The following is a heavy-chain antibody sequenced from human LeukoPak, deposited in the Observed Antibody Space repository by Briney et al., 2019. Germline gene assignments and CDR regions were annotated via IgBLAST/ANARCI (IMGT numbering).Heavy chain of an antibody. CDR2: IGTAGDT. V-gene: IGHV3-13*01. J-gene: IGHJ4*02. D-gene: IGHD6-13*01. CDR3: AKETLVSSWYFFDY. Sequence: GGSLRLSCAASGFTFSSYDMHWVRQATGKGLEWVSAIGTAGDTYYPGSVKGRLTISRDNSKNTLYLQMNSLRAEDTALYYCAKETLVSSWYFFDYWGQGILVTVSS. CDR1: GFTFSSYD.